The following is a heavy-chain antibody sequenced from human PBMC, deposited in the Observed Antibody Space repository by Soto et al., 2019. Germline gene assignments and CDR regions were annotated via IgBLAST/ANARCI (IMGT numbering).Heavy chain of an antibody. V-gene: IGHV1-3*01. D-gene: IGHD6-19*01. J-gene: IGHJ5*02. CDR1: GYTFTSYA. CDR3: ARGAHSSGWPNWFDP. CDR2: INAGNGNT. Sequence: GASVKVSCKASGYTFTSYAMHWVRQAPGQRLEWMGWINAGNGNTKYSQKFQGRVTITRDTSASTAYMELSSLRSEDTAVYYCARGAHSSGWPNWFDPWGQGTLVTVSS.